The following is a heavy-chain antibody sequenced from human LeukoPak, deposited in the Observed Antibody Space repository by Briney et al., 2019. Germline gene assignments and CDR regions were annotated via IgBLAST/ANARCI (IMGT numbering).Heavy chain of an antibody. CDR1: GFTFSSYD. D-gene: IGHD6-6*01. CDR2: IGTAGDT. V-gene: IGHV3-13*01. J-gene: IGHJ6*02. CDR3: ARDQRYSSSSGYYYGMDV. Sequence: PGGSLRLSCAASGFTFSSYDMHWVRQATGKGLEWVSAIGTAGDTYYPGSVKGRFTISRENAKNSLYLQMNSLRAGDTAVYYCARDQRYSSSSGYYYGMDVWGQGTTVTVSS.